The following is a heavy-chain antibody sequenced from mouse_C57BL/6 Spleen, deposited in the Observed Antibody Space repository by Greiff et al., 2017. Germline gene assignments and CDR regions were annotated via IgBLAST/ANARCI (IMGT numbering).Heavy chain of an antibody. D-gene: IGHD3-1*01. J-gene: IGHJ4*01. V-gene: IGHV3-6*01. CDR1: GYSITSGYY. CDR2: ISYDGSN. CDR3: ARQLPDDAMDY. Sequence: ESGPGLVKPSQSLSLTCSVTGYSITSGYYWNWIRQFPGNKLEWMGYISYDGSNNYNPSLKNRISITRDTSKNQFFLKLNSVTTEDTATYYCARQLPDDAMDYWGQGTSVTVSS.